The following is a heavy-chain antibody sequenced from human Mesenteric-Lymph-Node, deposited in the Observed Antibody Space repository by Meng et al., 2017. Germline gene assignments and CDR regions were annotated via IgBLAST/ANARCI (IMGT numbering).Heavy chain of an antibody. V-gene: IGHV4-61*02. Sequence: LRLSCTVSGDTINTDRYHWSWIRQPAGKGLEYIGRIYTSGSINYNPSLKSRVTISLDTSKNQLSLKLNSVTAADTAMYYCARIPGPWGQGILVTVSS. J-gene: IGHJ5*02. CDR3: ARIPGP. D-gene: IGHD2-2*02. CDR2: IYTSGSI. CDR1: GDTINTDRYH.